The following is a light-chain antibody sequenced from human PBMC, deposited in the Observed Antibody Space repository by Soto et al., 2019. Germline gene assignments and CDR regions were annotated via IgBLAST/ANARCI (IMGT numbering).Light chain of an antibody. J-gene: IGKJ2*01. V-gene: IGKV3-11*01. CDR1: QSVSSY. CDR2: DAS. CDR3: QQRSNWPPYT. Sequence: EIVLTQSPATLSLSPGERATLSCRASQSVSSYLAWYQQKPGQAPRLLIYDASNRATGIPARFSGRGSGTDFTLTISSREPEDFAVYYCQQRSNWPPYTLGQGTKLEIK.